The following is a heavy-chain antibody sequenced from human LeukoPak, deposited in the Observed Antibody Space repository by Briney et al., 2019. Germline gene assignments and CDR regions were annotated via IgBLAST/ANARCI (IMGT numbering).Heavy chain of an antibody. J-gene: IGHJ6*03. CDR2: ISSSGSTI. V-gene: IGHV3-48*04. D-gene: IGHD3-10*01. CDR1: GFTFSSYS. CDR3: ARDYYGSYYYYYYMDV. Sequence: PGGSLRLSCAASGFTFSSYSMNWVRQAPGKGLEWVSYISSSGSTIYYADSVKGRFTISRDNAKNSLYLQMNSLRAEDAAVYYCARDYYGSYYYYYYMDVWGKGTTVTVSS.